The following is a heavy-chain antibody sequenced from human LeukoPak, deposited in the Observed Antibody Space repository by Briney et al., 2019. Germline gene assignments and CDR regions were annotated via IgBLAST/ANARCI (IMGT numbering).Heavy chain of an antibody. D-gene: IGHD1-14*01. CDR2: ISSGGST. J-gene: IGHJ4*02. V-gene: IGHV3-53*01. CDR1: GITVSSNY. CDR3: ARGEYTQTSTTPHGY. Sequence: GGSLRLSCAASGITVSSNYMSWVRQAPGKGLEWVSVISSGGSTSYADSVKGRFTISRDNSKNTLYLQMNSLRAEDTAVYYCARGEYTQTSTTPHGYWGQGTLVTVSS.